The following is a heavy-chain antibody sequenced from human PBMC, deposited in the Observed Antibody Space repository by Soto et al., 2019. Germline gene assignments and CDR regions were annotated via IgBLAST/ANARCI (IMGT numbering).Heavy chain of an antibody. J-gene: IGHJ4*02. CDR1: RYTFIAYH. Sequence: QVQLVQSGAEVKKPGASVKVSCKASRYTFIAYHMHWVRQAPGQGLEWMGRINPNSGGTNYAQKFQGRVTVTRDTSINTAYMELSRLRSDDTAVYYCARGQGSGWYEDLDYWGQGTLVTVSS. V-gene: IGHV1-2*06. CDR3: ARGQGSGWYEDLDY. D-gene: IGHD6-19*01. CDR2: INPNSGGT.